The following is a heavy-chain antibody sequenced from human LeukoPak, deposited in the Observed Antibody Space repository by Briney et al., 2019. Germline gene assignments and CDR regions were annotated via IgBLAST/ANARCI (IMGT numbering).Heavy chain of an antibody. CDR1: GFTFSNYS. V-gene: IGHV3-48*04. CDR2: ISSSSSTI. Sequence: GGSPRLSCAASGFTFSNYSMNWVRQAPGKGLEWVSYISSSSSTIYYADSVKGRFTISRDNAKNSLYLQMNSLRAEDTAVYYCAELGITMIGGVWGKGTTVTISS. D-gene: IGHD3-10*02. J-gene: IGHJ6*04. CDR3: AELGITMIGGV.